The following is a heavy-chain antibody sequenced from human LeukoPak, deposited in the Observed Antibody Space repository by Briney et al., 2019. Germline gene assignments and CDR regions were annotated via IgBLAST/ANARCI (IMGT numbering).Heavy chain of an antibody. D-gene: IGHD6-19*01. J-gene: IGHJ4*02. CDR1: GFTFSSYW. Sequence: GGSLRLSCAASGFTFSSYWMHLVRQAPGKGLVWVSRINSDGSSTIYADSVKGRFTISRDNAKNTLYLQMHSLRAEDTAVYYCARVVGSSGWYLGYWGQGTLVTVSS. CDR2: INSDGSST. CDR3: ARVVGSSGWYLGY. V-gene: IGHV3-74*01.